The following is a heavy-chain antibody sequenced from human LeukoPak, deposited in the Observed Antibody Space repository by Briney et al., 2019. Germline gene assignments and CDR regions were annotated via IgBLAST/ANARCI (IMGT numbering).Heavy chain of an antibody. CDR2: IRFDGSNK. Sequence: GGSLRLSCAASGFTFSSYGMHWVRQAPGKGLEWVAFIRFDGSNKYYADSVKGRFTISRDNSKNTLYLQMNSLRAEDTAVYYCANDLFAGVVPAAILDYWGQGTLVTVSS. CDR3: ANDLFAGVVPAAILDY. D-gene: IGHD2-2*02. J-gene: IGHJ4*02. V-gene: IGHV3-30*02. CDR1: GFTFSSYG.